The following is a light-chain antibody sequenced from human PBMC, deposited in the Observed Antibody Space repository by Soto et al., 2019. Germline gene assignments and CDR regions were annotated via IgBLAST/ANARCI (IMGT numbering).Light chain of an antibody. CDR3: QKYNSGPLT. Sequence: SAAAVSVYLKDRVNITCRASQGISSFLAWYQQIPGKVPKLLIYSASTLQSGVPSRFSGSGSGTDFTLTISSLQPEDVAIYYCQKYNSGPLTFGGGTKVDI. CDR1: QGISSF. J-gene: IGKJ4*01. CDR2: SAS. V-gene: IGKV1-27*01.